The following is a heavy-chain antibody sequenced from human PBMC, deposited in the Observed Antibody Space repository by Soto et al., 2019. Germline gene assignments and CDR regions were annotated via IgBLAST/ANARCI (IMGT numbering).Heavy chain of an antibody. CDR3: ARDQPGSPVFDRAFDI. D-gene: IGHD1-26*01. J-gene: IGHJ3*02. CDR1: GASISSYY. CDR2: MDYSGT. V-gene: IGHV4-59*01. Sequence: SETLSLTCTVSGASISSYYWSWVRQPPGKGLEWIGYMDYSGTKNNPSLKSRVTMSIDTSKNQFSLKLSSVTAADTAVYYCARDQPGSPVFDRAFDIWGQGTMVTVSS.